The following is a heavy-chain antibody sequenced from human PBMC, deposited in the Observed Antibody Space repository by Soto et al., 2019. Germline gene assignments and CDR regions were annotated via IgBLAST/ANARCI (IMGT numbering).Heavy chain of an antibody. Sequence: EVQLLESGGGLVHPGGSLRLSCAASGLTFSSYAMSWVRQAPGKGLAWVSVISGSGGRTYYADSVKGRFTISSDNSKKTLYLQMSSLRAEDTAVYYCARLTVTTSDDAFDIWGQGKMVTVSS. V-gene: IGHV3-23*01. D-gene: IGHD4-17*01. J-gene: IGHJ3*02. CDR1: GLTFSSYA. CDR3: ARLTVTTSDDAFDI. CDR2: ISGSGGRT.